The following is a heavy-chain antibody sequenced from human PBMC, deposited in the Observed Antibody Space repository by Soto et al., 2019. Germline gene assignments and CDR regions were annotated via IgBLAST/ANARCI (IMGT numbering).Heavy chain of an antibody. J-gene: IGHJ4*02. CDR3: ASSGSSGYYLGY. Sequence: QVQLVQSGAEVKEPGASVKVSCKASGYTFTSYGLNWVRQAPGQGLEWMGWISAYNGNTNYAQKFQGRVTMTTDTSTRTAFMELRSLRSDDTAVYFCASSGSSGYYLGYWGQGTLVTVSA. CDR2: ISAYNGNT. D-gene: IGHD3-22*01. V-gene: IGHV1-18*01. CDR1: GYTFTSYG.